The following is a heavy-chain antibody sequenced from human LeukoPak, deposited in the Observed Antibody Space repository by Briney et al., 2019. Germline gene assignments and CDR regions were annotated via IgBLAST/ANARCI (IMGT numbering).Heavy chain of an antibody. CDR2: INHSGST. CDR1: GGSFSGYY. CDR3: ARGWGFIVVVPADMTYYFDY. J-gene: IGHJ4*02. Sequence: SETLSLTCAVYGGSFSGYYWSWIRQPPGKGLEWIGEINHSGSTNYNPSLKSRVTISVDTSKNQFSLKLSSVTAADTAVYYCARGWGFIVVVPADMTYYFDYWSRGTLVTVSS. D-gene: IGHD2-2*01. V-gene: IGHV4-34*01.